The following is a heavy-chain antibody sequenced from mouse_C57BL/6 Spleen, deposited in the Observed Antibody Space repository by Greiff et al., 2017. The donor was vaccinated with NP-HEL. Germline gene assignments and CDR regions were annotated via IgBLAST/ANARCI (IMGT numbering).Heavy chain of an antibody. CDR2: IYPGDGDT. J-gene: IGHJ4*01. CDR3: AREGVLLLLDY. Sequence: VQLQQSGAELVKPGASVKISCKASGYAFSSYWMNWVKQRPGKGLEWIGQIYPGDGDTNYNGKFKGKATLTADKSSSTAYMQRSSLTSEDSAVYFCAREGVLLLLDYWGQGTSVTVSS. D-gene: IGHD1-1*01. V-gene: IGHV1-80*01. CDR1: GYAFSSYW.